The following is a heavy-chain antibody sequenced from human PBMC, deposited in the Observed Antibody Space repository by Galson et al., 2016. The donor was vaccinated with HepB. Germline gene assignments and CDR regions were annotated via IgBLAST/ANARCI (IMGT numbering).Heavy chain of an antibody. CDR2: ISYDGSNK. CDR1: GFTFSNYA. CDR3: ARVGDDNNTWIQLWSNYYYYGLGV. Sequence: SLRLSCAASGFTFSNYAMHWVRQAPGKGLEWVAVISYDGSNKNYADSVKGRFTISRDNSKNTLYLQMNSLRAEDTAVYYCARVGDDNNTWIQLWSNYYYYGLGVWGQGTTVTVSS. V-gene: IGHV3-30-3*01. D-gene: IGHD5-18*01. J-gene: IGHJ6*02.